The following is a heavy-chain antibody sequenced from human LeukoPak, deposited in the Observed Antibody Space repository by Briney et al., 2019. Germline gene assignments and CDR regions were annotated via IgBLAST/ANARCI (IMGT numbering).Heavy chain of an antibody. Sequence: GGSLRLSCAASGFTFSDYYMSWIRQAPGEGLEWLSFISQSGSDIHYADSVRGRFTVSRDNAQNSLHLQMNSLRAEDMAVYYCVRDIRAVGETLYFDHWGQGALVTVSS. V-gene: IGHV3-11*01. J-gene: IGHJ4*02. CDR3: VRDIRAVGETLYFDH. CDR1: GFTFSDYY. D-gene: IGHD1-26*01. CDR2: ISQSGSDI.